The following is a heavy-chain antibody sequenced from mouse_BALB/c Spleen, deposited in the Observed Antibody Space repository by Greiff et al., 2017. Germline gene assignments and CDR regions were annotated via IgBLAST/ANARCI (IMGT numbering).Heavy chain of an antibody. CDR1: GFNIKDTY. D-gene: IGHD2-1*01. V-gene: IGHV14-3*02. J-gene: IGHJ2*01. CDR2: IDPANGNT. Sequence: EVQLQQSGAELVKPGASVKLSCTASGFNIKDTYMHWVKQRPEQGLEWIGRIDPANGNTKYDPKFQGKATITADKSSSTAYMQLSRLTSEDSAVYFCARRKNYGNHFDYWGQGTTLTVSS. CDR3: ARRKNYGNHFDY.